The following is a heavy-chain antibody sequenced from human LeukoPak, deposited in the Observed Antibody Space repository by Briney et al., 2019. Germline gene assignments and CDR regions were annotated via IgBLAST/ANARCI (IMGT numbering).Heavy chain of an antibody. Sequence: PGGSLRLSCEGSGFTFGDYGMSWVRQAPGKRPEWVAGISWNSDSTGYPDSVKGRFTISRDNAKNSLYLQMNSLRVEDTALYYCARDRRGITGTEWFDPWGQGTLVTVSS. CDR2: ISWNSDST. J-gene: IGHJ5*02. V-gene: IGHV3-20*04. CDR1: GFTFGDYG. D-gene: IGHD1-20*01. CDR3: ARDRRGITGTEWFDP.